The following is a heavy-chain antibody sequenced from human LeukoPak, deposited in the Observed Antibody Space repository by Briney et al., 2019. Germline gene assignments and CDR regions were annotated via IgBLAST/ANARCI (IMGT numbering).Heavy chain of an antibody. D-gene: IGHD6-13*01. CDR2: IYPGDSDP. CDR3: VRHGLGSSWFGFDY. Sequence: GESLKISCKGSGYTFTTYWIAWVRQMPGKGLGWMGIIYPGDSDPRYSPSFQGQVTISADKSISTAYLQWSSLEASDSAMYYCVRHGLGSSWFGFDYWGQGTLVTVSS. V-gene: IGHV5-51*01. J-gene: IGHJ4*02. CDR1: GYTFTTYW.